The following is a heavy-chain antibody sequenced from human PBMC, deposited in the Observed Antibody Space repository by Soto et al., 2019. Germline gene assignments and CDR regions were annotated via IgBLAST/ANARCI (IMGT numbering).Heavy chain of an antibody. CDR3: AKKGHQYYDILTGQYYYYGMDV. CDR2: ISGSGGST. D-gene: IGHD3-9*01. Sequence: GGSLRLSCAAPGFTFRSYAMSWVRQAPGKGMEWVSAISGSGGSTYYADSVKGRFTISRDNSKNTLYLQMNSLRAEDTAVYYCAKKGHQYYDILTGQYYYYGMDVWGQGTTVTAP. CDR1: GFTFRSYA. V-gene: IGHV3-23*01. J-gene: IGHJ6*02.